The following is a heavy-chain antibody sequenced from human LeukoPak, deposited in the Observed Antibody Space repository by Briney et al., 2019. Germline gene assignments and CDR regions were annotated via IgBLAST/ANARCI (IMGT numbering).Heavy chain of an antibody. D-gene: IGHD2-21*02. CDR1: GFRFRDYW. CDR2: IKYDGSKI. V-gene: IGHV3-7*01. CDR3: VRDGDSLDF. J-gene: IGHJ4*02. Sequence: GGSLRLSCAASGFRFRDYWMSWVCQAPGKGLEWVADIKYDGSKIYYVDSVKGRFTISRDNAKASLFLQMNSLRAEDSGVYFCVRDGDSLDFWGQGTLVTVSP.